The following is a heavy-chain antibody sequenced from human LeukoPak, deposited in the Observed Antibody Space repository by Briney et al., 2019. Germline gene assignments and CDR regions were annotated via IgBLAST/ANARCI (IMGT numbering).Heavy chain of an antibody. CDR2: IYYVGST. V-gene: IGHV4-59*01. J-gene: IGHJ6*02. CDR3: ARRNYDFWSDYGLDV. Sequence: SETLSLTCTVSGASISSYYWNWIRQSPGKGLEWIGFIYYVGSTHYSPSLKSLVTTSVDTSKNQISLRLSSVSAADTAIYYCARRNYDFWSDYGLDVWGQGTPVTVSS. D-gene: IGHD3-3*01. CDR1: GASISSYY.